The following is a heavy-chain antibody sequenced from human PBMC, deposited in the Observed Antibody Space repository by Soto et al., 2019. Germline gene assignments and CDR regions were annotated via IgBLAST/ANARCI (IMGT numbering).Heavy chain of an antibody. CDR3: AKSNGYSGYDNCDF. J-gene: IGHJ4*02. CDR2: ISGGGDIT. CDR1: GFTFDYFA. V-gene: IGHV3-23*01. D-gene: IGHD5-12*01. Sequence: PVGSLRLSCTASGFTFDYFAMSWVRRAPGKGLEWVSAISGGGDITYDSESLRGRFIISRDNSKNTLFLQMNSLRADDTAEYFCAKSNGYSGYDNCDFCGEGTRVTVCS.